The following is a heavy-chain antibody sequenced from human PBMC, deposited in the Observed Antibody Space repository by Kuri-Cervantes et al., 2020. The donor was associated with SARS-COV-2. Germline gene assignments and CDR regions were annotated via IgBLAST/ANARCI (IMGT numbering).Heavy chain of an antibody. J-gene: IGHJ3*02. V-gene: IGHV3-30*02. CDR1: GFTFSSYG. Sequence: GESLKISCAASGFTFSSYGMHWVRQAPGKGLEWVAFIRYDGSNKYYADSVKGRFTISRDNSKNTLYLQMNSLRAEDTAVYYCATKPPEVNDAFDIWGQGTMVTVSS. CDR2: IRYDGSNK. CDR3: ATKPPEVNDAFDI. D-gene: IGHD1-14*01.